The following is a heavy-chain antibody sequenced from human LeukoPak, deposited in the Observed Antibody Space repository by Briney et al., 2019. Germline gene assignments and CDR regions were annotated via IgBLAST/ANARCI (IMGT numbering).Heavy chain of an antibody. J-gene: IGHJ4*02. CDR1: GGTFSSYA. CDR2: IIPIFGTP. Sequence: ASVKVSCKASGGTFSSYAISWVRQAPGQGLEWMGGIIPIFGTPNYAQNFQGRVTITADTSTNTAYMELSSLRSEDTAVYYCARDPFARYCTTTNCQGFWGQGTLVTVSS. CDR3: ARDPFARYCTTTNCQGF. D-gene: IGHD2-2*01. V-gene: IGHV1-69*06.